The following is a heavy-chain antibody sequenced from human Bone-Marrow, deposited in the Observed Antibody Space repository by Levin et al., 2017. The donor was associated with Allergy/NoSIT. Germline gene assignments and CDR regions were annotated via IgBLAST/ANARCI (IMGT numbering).Heavy chain of an antibody. J-gene: IGHJ6*02. Sequence: ASVKVSCKASGDTFTSDHFHWVRQAPGQGLEWMGIINPDTGSTNYALKFQGRVALTRDTSTSTVYMELSSLRSEDTAVYYCARDRYDSSGYAYYNGMDVWGQGTTVTVSS. D-gene: IGHD3-22*01. CDR3: ARDRYDSSGYAYYNGMDV. CDR1: GDTFTSDH. V-gene: IGHV1-46*01. CDR2: INPDTGST.